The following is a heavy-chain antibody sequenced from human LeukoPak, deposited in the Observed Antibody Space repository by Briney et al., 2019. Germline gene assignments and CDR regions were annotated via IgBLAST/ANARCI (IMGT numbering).Heavy chain of an antibody. CDR3: AKTRSGTYYGDSFDI. Sequence: SETLSLTCAVSGDSITRSDWWAWIRQPPGKGLEWLGNIYYSGRVYHNPSLQTRVTMSVDSSKNQFSLRLGSVTAVYTAVYLFAKTRSGTYYGDSFDIWGQGILVTVSS. V-gene: IGHV4-28*05. CDR2: IYYSGRV. J-gene: IGHJ3*02. D-gene: IGHD1-26*01. CDR1: GDSITRSDW.